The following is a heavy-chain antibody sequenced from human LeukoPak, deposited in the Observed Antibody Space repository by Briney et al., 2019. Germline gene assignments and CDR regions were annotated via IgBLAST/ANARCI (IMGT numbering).Heavy chain of an antibody. CDR2: INPSGGST. Sequence: ASVKVSCKASGYTFTSYYMHWVRQAPGQGLEWMGLINPSGGSTSYAQKFQGRVTMTRDTSTSTVYMELSSLRSEDTAVYYCARVEFVPSPILYYGMDVWGQGTTVTVSS. V-gene: IGHV1-46*01. D-gene: IGHD2/OR15-2a*01. J-gene: IGHJ6*02. CDR1: GYTFTSYY. CDR3: ARVEFVPSPILYYGMDV.